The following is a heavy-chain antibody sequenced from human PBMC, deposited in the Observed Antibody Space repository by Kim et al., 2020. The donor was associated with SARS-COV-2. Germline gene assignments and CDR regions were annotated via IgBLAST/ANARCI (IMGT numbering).Heavy chain of an antibody. D-gene: IGHD2-2*02. Sequence: GGSLRLSCAASGFTFSSYGMHWVRQAPGKGLEWVAVIWYDGSNKYYADSVKGRFTISRDNSKNTLYLQMNSLRAEDTAVYYCAREEYPSSNFDYWGQGTLVTVSS. V-gene: IGHV3-33*01. CDR2: IWYDGSNK. J-gene: IGHJ4*02. CDR1: GFTFSSYG. CDR3: AREEYPSSNFDY.